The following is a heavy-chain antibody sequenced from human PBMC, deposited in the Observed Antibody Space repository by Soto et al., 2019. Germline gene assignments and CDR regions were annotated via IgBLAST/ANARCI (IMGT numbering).Heavy chain of an antibody. CDR2: TSYDGSNK. V-gene: IGHV3-30-3*01. CDR3: VRDKSPYSSGWHNRHFAY. D-gene: IGHD6-19*01. J-gene: IGHJ4*02. CDR1: GFTFSSYA. Sequence: QVQLVESGGGVVQPGRSLRLSCAASGFTFSSYAMHWVRQAPGKGLEWVAVTSYDGSNKYYADSVKGRFTISRDNSKTLYLQMNSLRAEDTAVYYCVRDKSPYSSGWHNRHFAYWGQGTLVTVSS.